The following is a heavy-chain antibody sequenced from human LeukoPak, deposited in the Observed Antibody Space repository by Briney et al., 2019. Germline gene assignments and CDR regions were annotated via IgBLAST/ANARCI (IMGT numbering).Heavy chain of an antibody. Sequence: AETLSLTCTVSGGSISSYYWSWIRQPPGKGLEWIACISYSGSTKYNPSLKSRVTISVDTSKNQLSLKLSSVTAADTAVYYCAREPGFDSSGYLNWFDPWGQGTLVTVSS. CDR1: GGSISSYY. V-gene: IGHV4-59*01. D-gene: IGHD3-22*01. CDR2: ISYSGST. CDR3: AREPGFDSSGYLNWFDP. J-gene: IGHJ5*02.